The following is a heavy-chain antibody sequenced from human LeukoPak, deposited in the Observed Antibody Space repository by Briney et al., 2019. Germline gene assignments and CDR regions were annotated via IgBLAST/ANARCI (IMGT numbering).Heavy chain of an antibody. V-gene: IGHV1-2*02. D-gene: IGHD5-18*01. CDR1: GYTFTGYY. J-gene: IGHJ4*02. CDR2: INPNSGGT. CDR3: AREVKRGYSYGYGY. Sequence: GASVKASCKASGYTFTGYYMHWVRQAPGQGLEWMGWINPNSGGTNYAQKFQGRVTMTRDTSISTAYMELSRLRSDDTAVYYCAREVKRGYSYGYGYWGQGTLVTVSS.